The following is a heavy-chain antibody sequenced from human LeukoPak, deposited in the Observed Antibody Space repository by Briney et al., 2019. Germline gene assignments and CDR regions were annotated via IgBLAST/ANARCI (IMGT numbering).Heavy chain of an antibody. Sequence: PSETLSLTCTVSGGSISSSTYYWGWIRQPPGKGLEWIGSIYYSGNTYYNASLKSQVSISIDTSKNQFSLRLTSVTAADTAVYYCARHKDYYYSYMDVWGKGTTVTISS. V-gene: IGHV4-39*01. J-gene: IGHJ6*03. CDR1: GGSISSSTYY. CDR2: IYYSGNT. CDR3: ARHKDYYYSYMDV.